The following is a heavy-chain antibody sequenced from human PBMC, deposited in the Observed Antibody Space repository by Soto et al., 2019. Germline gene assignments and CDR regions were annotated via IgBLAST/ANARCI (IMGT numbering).Heavy chain of an antibody. D-gene: IGHD3-22*01. CDR1: GFTFDDYG. J-gene: IGHJ4*02. CDR3: ASKYDSSGKPIDY. CDR2: INWEGDST. V-gene: IGHV3-20*04. Sequence: GGSLRLSCAASGFTFDDYGMSWVRQAPGKGLEWVSGINWEGDSTGYADSVKGRFTISRDNAKNSLYLQMNSLRAEDTAVYYCASKYDSSGKPIDYWGQGTLVTVSS.